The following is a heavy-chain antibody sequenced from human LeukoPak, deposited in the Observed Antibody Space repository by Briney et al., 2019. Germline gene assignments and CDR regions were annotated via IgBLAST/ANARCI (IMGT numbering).Heavy chain of an antibody. D-gene: IGHD4-17*01. CDR3: ARGTTVTWYYYYMDV. Sequence: PSETLSLTCTVSGGSISSYYWSWIRQPPGKGLEWIGYIYYSGSTNYNPSLKSRVTISVDTSKNQFSLKLSSVTAADTAVYYCARGTTVTWYYYYMDVWGKGTTVTVSS. J-gene: IGHJ6*03. CDR2: IYYSGST. CDR1: GGSISSYY. V-gene: IGHV4-59*01.